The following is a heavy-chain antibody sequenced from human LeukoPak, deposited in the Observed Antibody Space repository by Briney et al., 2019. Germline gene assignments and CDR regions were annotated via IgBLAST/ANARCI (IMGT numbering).Heavy chain of an antibody. CDR1: GFTFSTYW. J-gene: IGHJ4*02. D-gene: IGHD2-15*01. V-gene: IGHV3-7*01. CDR2: ISPDGSDK. Sequence: GGSLRLSCVASGFTFSTYWMNWVRQASGKGLERVGTISPDGSDKYYVDSVKGRFTISRDNAKTSLYLRINSLRADDTALYFCARGIVVVVGASDHFDYWGQGTLITVSS. CDR3: ARGIVVVVGASDHFDY.